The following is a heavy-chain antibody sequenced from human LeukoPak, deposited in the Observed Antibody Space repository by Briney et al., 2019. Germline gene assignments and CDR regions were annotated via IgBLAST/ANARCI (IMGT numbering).Heavy chain of an antibody. J-gene: IGHJ4*02. Sequence: SETLSLTCTVSGGSISSSSYYWGWIRQPPGKGLEWIGSIYYSGSTYYNPSLKSRVTISVDTSKNQFSLKLSSVTAADTAVYYCARLVLVGATTGFDYWGQGTLVTVSS. V-gene: IGHV4-39*01. CDR2: IYYSGST. CDR1: GGSISSSSYY. CDR3: ARLVLVGATTGFDY. D-gene: IGHD1-26*01.